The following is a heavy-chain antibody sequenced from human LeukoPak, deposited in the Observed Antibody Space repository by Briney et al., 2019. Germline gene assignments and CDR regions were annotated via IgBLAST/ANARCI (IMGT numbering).Heavy chain of an antibody. CDR2: ISYDGSNK. V-gene: IGHV3-30-3*01. CDR3: ARPVPEYYYYYMDV. CDR1: GFTFSSYA. J-gene: IGHJ6*03. Sequence: PGGSLRLSCAASGFTFSSYAMHWVRQAPGKGLEWVAVISYDGSNKYYADFVKGRFTISRDNSKNTLYLQMNSLRAEDTAVYYCARPVPEYYYYYMDVWGKGTTVTVSS.